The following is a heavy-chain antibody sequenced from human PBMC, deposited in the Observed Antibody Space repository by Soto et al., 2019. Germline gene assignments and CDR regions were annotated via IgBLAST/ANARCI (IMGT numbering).Heavy chain of an antibody. V-gene: IGHV3-23*01. CDR3: AKIPPRNIVVVPAVPFGMDV. CDR2: ISGSGGST. D-gene: IGHD2-2*01. J-gene: IGHJ6*02. CDR1: GFTFSSYA. Sequence: PGGSLRLSCAASGFTFSSYAMSWVRQAPGKGLEWVSAISGSGGSTYYADSVKGRFTISRDNSKNTLYLQMNSLRAEDTAVYYCAKIPPRNIVVVPAVPFGMDVWGQGTTVTVSS.